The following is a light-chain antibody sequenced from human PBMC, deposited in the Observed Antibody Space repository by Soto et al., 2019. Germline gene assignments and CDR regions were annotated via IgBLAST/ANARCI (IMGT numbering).Light chain of an antibody. Sequence: ETVLTQSPGTLSLSPGDRATLFCRASQSLTNPYIAWYQQQPGQAPRLLIYDITSRATGIPDRFSGSVSGTDFTLTITRLEPEDFAVFYCQQYGSSEIIFGQGTRLEI. CDR3: QQYGSSEII. V-gene: IGKV3-20*01. J-gene: IGKJ5*01. CDR2: DIT. CDR1: QSLTNPY.